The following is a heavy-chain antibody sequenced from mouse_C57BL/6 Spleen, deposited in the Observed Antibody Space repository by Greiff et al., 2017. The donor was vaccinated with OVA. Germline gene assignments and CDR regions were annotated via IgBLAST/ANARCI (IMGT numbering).Heavy chain of an antibody. CDR3: ARVLGRDYFDY. CDR2: ISSGGSYT. D-gene: IGHD4-1*01. CDR1: GFTFSSYG. J-gene: IGHJ2*01. Sequence: EVMLVESGGDLVKPGGSLKLSCAASGFTFSSYGMSWVRQTPDKRLEWVATISSGGSYTYYPDSVKGRFTISRDNAKNTLYLQMSSLKSEDTAMYYCARVLGRDYFDYWGQGTTLTVSS. V-gene: IGHV5-6*01.